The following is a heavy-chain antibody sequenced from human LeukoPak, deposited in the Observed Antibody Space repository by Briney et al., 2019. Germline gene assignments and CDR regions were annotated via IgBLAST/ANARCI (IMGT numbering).Heavy chain of an antibody. CDR1: GGTLNSYV. CDR3: ARDRRGGPGYYYYYYMDV. Sequence: SVKVSCKASGGTLNSYVISWVRQAPGQGLEWMGGIIPISGTTNYAQKFQGRVTMTTDTSTSTAYMELRSLRSDGTAVYYCARDRRGGPGYYYYYYMDVWGKGTTVTVSS. V-gene: IGHV1-69*05. CDR2: IIPISGTT. D-gene: IGHD6-25*01. J-gene: IGHJ6*03.